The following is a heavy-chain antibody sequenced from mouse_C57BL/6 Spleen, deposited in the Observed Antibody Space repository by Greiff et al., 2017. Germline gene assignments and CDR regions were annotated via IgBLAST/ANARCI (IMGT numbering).Heavy chain of an antibody. CDR1: GFSFHTYA. V-gene: IGHV10-1*01. CDR2: IRSKSNNYAT. D-gene: IGHD2-5*01. Sequence: EVKLMESGGGLVQPKGSLKLSCAASGFSFHTYAMNWVRQAPGKGLEWVARIRSKSNNYATYYADSVKDRFTISRDDSESMLYLQMNNLKTEDTAMYYCVRPSNYDWYFDVWGTGTTVTVSS. CDR3: VRPSNYDWYFDV. J-gene: IGHJ1*03.